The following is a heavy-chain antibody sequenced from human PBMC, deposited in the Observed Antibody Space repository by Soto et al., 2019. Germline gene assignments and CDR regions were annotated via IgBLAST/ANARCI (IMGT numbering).Heavy chain of an antibody. Sequence: GGSLRLSCAASGFTFSSYWMSWVRQAPGKGLEWVANIKQDGSEKYYVDSVKGRFTISRDNAKNSLYLQMNSLRAEDTAVYYCARTGIRYYDILTGYYTYWGQGTLVTVSS. CDR2: IKQDGSEK. V-gene: IGHV3-7*03. CDR3: ARTGIRYYDILTGYYTY. J-gene: IGHJ4*02. CDR1: GFTFSSYW. D-gene: IGHD3-9*01.